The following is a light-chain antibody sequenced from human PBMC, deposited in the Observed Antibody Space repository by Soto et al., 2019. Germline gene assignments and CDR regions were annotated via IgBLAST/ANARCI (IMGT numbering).Light chain of an antibody. J-gene: IGKJ1*01. CDR2: QAS. Sequence: DIQMTQSPSTLSASVGDRVTITCRASQSIGSWLAWYQQKPGKAPKLLIYQASSLQSGVPSRFSGSGSETEFTLTISSLLPDDFATYFCQQYKSYFRTFGQGTKVDIK. CDR3: QQYKSYFRT. CDR1: QSIGSW. V-gene: IGKV1-5*03.